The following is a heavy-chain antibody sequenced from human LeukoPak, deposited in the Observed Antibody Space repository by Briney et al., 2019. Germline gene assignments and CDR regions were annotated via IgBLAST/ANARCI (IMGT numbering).Heavy chain of an antibody. V-gene: IGHV1-46*01. CDR1: GYTFTSYY. D-gene: IGHD6-25*01. CDR2: INPSGGST. J-gene: IGHJ6*02. Sequence: ASVKVSCKASGYTFTSYYMHWVRQAPGQGLEWMGIINPSGGSTNYAQKFQGRVTMTRDTSTSTVYMELSSLRSEDTAAYYCARGAYSSGSATNYGMDVWGQGTTVTVSS. CDR3: ARGAYSSGSATNYGMDV.